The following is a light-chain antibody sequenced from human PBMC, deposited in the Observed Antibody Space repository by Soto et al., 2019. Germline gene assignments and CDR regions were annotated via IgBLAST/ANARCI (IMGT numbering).Light chain of an antibody. CDR1: QSISTY. Sequence: DIQMTQSPSSLSASVGDRVTITCRASQSISTYLNWYQQKPGKAPKVLIYAASTLQTGVPSRFSGSGSGTDFILTINWLQSEDFATYYCQQYYDYPRTFGQGTKVDIK. J-gene: IGKJ1*01. CDR2: AAS. CDR3: QQYYDYPRT. V-gene: IGKV1-39*01.